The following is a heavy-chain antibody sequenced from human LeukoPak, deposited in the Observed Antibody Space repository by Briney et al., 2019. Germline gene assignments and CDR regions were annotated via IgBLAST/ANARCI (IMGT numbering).Heavy chain of an antibody. CDR1: GFTFSSYA. CDR2: ISGTGGST. J-gene: IGHJ5*02. V-gene: IGHV3-23*01. Sequence: GGSLRLSRAASGFTFSSYAMSWVRQAPGKGLEWVSAISGTGGSTYYADSVKGRFTISRDNSKNMLYLQMNSLRAEDTAVYYCAKRPRIAAAGDGSWFDPWGQGTLVTVSS. D-gene: IGHD6-13*01. CDR3: AKRPRIAAAGDGSWFDP.